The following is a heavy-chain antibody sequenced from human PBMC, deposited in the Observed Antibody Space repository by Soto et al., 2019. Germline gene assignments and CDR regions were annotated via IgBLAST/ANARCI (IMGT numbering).Heavy chain of an antibody. V-gene: IGHV4-31*03. CDR3: ASQATGWYPDY. D-gene: IGHD6-19*01. Sequence: QVELQESGPGLVNPSQTLSLTCTVSGGSISSGGYYWSWIRQHPGKGLEWIGYIYDGGSTYYNPSLQSRVTISRDTSKNQFSLNLSSVTAADTAVYYCASQATGWYPDYWGQGTLVTVSS. CDR2: IYDGGST. CDR1: GGSISSGGYY. J-gene: IGHJ4*02.